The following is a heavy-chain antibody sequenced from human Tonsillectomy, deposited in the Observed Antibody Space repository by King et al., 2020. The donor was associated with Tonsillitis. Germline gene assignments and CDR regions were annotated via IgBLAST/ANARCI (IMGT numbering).Heavy chain of an antibody. Sequence: VQLVESGGGLVQPGGSLRLSCAASGFTLSRYWKSWVRQAPGKGLEWVANIKQDGSEKYYVDSVKGRFTISRDNAKNSLYLQMNSLRAEDTAVYYCTRDPYYDSSRYYWAFDYWGQGTLVTVSS. CDR2: IKQDGSEK. V-gene: IGHV3-7*01. CDR3: TRDPYYDSSRYYWAFDY. D-gene: IGHD3-22*01. CDR1: GFTLSRYW. J-gene: IGHJ4*02.